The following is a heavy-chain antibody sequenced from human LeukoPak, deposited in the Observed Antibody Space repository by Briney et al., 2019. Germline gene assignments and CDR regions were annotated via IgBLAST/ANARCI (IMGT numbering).Heavy chain of an antibody. D-gene: IGHD3-3*01. CDR3: AKGLLHQLLFGGTIDH. CDR1: GVTFSDYP. Sequence: PGASLRRSCAVSGVTFSDYPMSWVRQTPGKGLECVSSVSDNGRSTHYADSVKGRFTISRDNSKNTVYLQMNRLRAEDTGIYFCAKGLLHQLLFGGTIDHWGQGALVTVSS. V-gene: IGHV3-23*01. J-gene: IGHJ1*01. CDR2: VSDNGRST.